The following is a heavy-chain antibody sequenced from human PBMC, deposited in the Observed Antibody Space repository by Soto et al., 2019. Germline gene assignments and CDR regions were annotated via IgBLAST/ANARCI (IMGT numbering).Heavy chain of an antibody. V-gene: IGHV1-3*01. J-gene: IGHJ4*02. CDR3: ARILEYCSGDSCDY. CDR1: GYTFTSYA. Sequence: QVQLVQSGAEVKKPGASVKVSCKASGYTFTSYAMHWVRQAPGQRLEWMGWINAGNGNTKYSQNFQGRVTITRETSARTDYMELSSLRSEDTAVYYCARILEYCSGDSCDYWGQGTLVTVSS. D-gene: IGHD2-15*01. CDR2: INAGNGNT.